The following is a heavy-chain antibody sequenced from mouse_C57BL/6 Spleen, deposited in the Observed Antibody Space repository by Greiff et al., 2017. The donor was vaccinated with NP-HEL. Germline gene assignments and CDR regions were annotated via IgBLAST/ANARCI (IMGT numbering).Heavy chain of an antibody. Sequence: VQLQQSGPELVKPGASVKISCKASGYAFSSSWMNWVKQRPGKGLEWIGRIYPGDGDTNYNGKFKGKATLTADKSSSTAYMRLSSLTSEDSAVYFCARMGSNYDAYWGQGTLVTVSA. J-gene: IGHJ3*01. CDR2: IYPGDGDT. V-gene: IGHV1-82*01. CDR3: ARMGSNYDAY. D-gene: IGHD2-5*01. CDR1: GYAFSSSW.